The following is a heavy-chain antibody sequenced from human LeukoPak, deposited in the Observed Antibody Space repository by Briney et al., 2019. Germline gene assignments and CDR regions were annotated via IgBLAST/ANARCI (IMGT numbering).Heavy chain of an antibody. CDR1: GFTFSSYG. CDR3: ARDSVLEWLLFSFDY. J-gene: IGHJ4*02. V-gene: IGHV3-30*03. CDR2: ISYDGTNK. Sequence: GGSLRLSCAASGFTFSSYGMHWVRQAPGKGLEWVAVISYDGTNKYYADSVKGRFTISRDNPKNTLYLQMNSLRAEDTAVYYCARDSVLEWLLFSFDYWGQGTLVTVSS. D-gene: IGHD3-3*01.